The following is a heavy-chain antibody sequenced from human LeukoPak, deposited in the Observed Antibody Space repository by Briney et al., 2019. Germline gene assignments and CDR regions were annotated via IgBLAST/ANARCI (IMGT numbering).Heavy chain of an antibody. J-gene: IGHJ4*02. D-gene: IGHD2-15*01. Sequence: GGCLRLSCAASGFTFGSYAMTWVREASGKGLEWVSTISNTGGSTYYADFVQGRFTISRDNSKNTLHLQMNSLRAEDAAVYYCAKRYRSGGSCYGGYTFDIWGQGTLVTVSS. V-gene: IGHV3-23*01. CDR2: ISNTGGST. CDR3: AKRYRSGGSCYGGYTFDI. CDR1: GFTFGSYA.